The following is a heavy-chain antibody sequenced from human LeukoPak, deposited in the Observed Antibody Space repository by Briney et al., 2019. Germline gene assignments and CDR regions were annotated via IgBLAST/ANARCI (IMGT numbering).Heavy chain of an antibody. D-gene: IGHD3-10*01. CDR2: TYYNSKWYN. Sequence: SQTLSLTCAISGDSVSTYAWNWIRQSPARGLEWLGRTYYNSKWYNEYALSVKSRITISPDTSKNQFSLQLNSVTPEDTAVYFCARGYFARGFDTWGQGTLVTVSS. J-gene: IGHJ5*02. V-gene: IGHV6-1*01. CDR1: GDSVSTYA. CDR3: ARGYFARGFDT.